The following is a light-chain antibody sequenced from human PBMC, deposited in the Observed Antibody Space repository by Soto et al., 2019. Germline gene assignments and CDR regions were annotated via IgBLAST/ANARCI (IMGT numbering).Light chain of an antibody. J-gene: IGLJ2*01. CDR1: SSNIGAGYD. CDR2: GNS. V-gene: IGLV1-40*01. Sequence: QSVLTQPPSVSGAPGQRVTISCTGSSSNIGAGYDVHWYQQLPGTAPKLLIYGNSNRPSGVPDRFSGSKSGTSASLAITGPQGEDEADYYCQSYDSSLSGYVVFGGGTKLTVL. CDR3: QSYDSSLSGYVV.